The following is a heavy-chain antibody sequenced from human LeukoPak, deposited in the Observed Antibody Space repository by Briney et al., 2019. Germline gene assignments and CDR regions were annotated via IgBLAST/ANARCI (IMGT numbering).Heavy chain of an antibody. J-gene: IGHJ6*03. CDR1: GFTFSSLW. V-gene: IGHV3-7*01. Sequence: PRGSLRLSCAASGFTFSSLWMSWVRQAPGRGPEWVANINQDGGTTYYVASVKGRFTISRDNAKNSLSLQMSSLRAEDTAVYYCTKDRQGPNQFHQDVWGKGATGTVSS. CDR3: TKDRQGPNQFHQDV. CDR2: INQDGGTT.